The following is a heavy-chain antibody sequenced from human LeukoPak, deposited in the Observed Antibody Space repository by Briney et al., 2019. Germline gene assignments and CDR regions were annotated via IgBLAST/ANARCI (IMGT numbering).Heavy chain of an antibody. Sequence: GGSLRLSCAASGFTFSSYGMHWVRQAPGKGLEWVAFIRYDGSNKYYADSVKGRFTISRDNSKNTLYLQMNSLRAEDTAVYYCAKDGRYFDWLLYNYFDYWGQGTLVTVSS. J-gene: IGHJ4*02. V-gene: IGHV3-30*02. CDR3: AKDGRYFDWLLYNYFDY. CDR2: IRYDGSNK. D-gene: IGHD3-9*01. CDR1: GFTFSSYG.